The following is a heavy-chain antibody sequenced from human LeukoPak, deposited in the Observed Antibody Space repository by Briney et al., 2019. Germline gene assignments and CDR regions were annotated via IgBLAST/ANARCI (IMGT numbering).Heavy chain of an antibody. D-gene: IGHD6-13*01. J-gene: IGHJ5*02. CDR2: IYYSGST. Sequence: PSETLSLTCTVSGGSISSSSYYWGWIRQPPGKGLEWIGSIYYSGSTYYNPSLKSRVTISVDTSKNQFSLKLSSVTAADTAVYYCARSVIAAAVNWFDPWGQGTPVTVSS. V-gene: IGHV4-39*01. CDR1: GGSISSSSYY. CDR3: ARSVIAAAVNWFDP.